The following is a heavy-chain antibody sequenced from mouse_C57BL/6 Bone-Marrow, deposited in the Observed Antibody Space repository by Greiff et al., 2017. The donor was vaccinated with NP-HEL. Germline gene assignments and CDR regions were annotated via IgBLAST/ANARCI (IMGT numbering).Heavy chain of an antibody. J-gene: IGHJ4*01. Sequence: VQLQQSGPELVKPGASVKISCKASGYSFTGYYMNWVKQSPEKSLEWIGEINPSTGGTTYNQKFKAKATLTVDKSSSTAYMQLKSLTSEDSAVYYWASRIYYYGSSDYYAMDYWGQGTSVTVSS. D-gene: IGHD1-1*01. CDR2: INPSTGGT. CDR3: ASRIYYYGSSDYYAMDY. V-gene: IGHV1-42*01. CDR1: GYSFTGYY.